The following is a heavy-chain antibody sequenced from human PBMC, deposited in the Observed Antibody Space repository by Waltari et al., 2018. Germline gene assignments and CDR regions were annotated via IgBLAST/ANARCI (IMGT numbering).Heavy chain of an antibody. V-gene: IGHV4-59*11. D-gene: IGHD5-12*01. CDR2: IYYSGST. CDR3: ARDLGWLQLPDY. CDR1: GGSISSHY. J-gene: IGHJ4*02. Sequence: QVQLQESGPGLVKPSETLSLTCTVSGGSISSHYWSWIRQPPGKGLEWIGYIYYSGSTNYNPALKSRVTISVDTSKNQFSLKLSSVTAADTAVYYCARDLGWLQLPDYWGQGTLVTVSS.